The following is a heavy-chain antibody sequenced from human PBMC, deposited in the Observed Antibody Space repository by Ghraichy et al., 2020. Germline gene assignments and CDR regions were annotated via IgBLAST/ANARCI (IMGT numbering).Heavy chain of an antibody. CDR1: GFMFTSYY. CDR2: INPSGGGT. V-gene: IGHV1-46*01. J-gene: IGHJ4*02. CDR3: ARTYYQVLSVQFDY. Sequence: ASVKVSCKASGFMFTSYYFHWVRQAPGQGLEWMGIINPSGGGTRYAQKFEGRVTMTTDTSTSTVYMELNRLRSEDTAVYYCARTYYQVLSVQFDYWGQGTLVTVSS. D-gene: IGHD3-9*01.